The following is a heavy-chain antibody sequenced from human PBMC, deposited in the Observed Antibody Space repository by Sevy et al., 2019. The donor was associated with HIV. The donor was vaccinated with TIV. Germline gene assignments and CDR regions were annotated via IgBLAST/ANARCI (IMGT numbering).Heavy chain of an antibody. J-gene: IGHJ4*02. CDR3: ASGISGWYALIF. CDR2: IIPIFGTA. Sequence: ASVKVSCKASGGTFSSYAISWVRQAPGQGLEWMGRIIPIFGTANYAQKFQGRVTITADESTSTAYMELSSLRSEDTAVYYCASGISGWYALIFWGQGTLVTVSS. D-gene: IGHD6-19*01. CDR1: GGTFSSYA. V-gene: IGHV1-69*13.